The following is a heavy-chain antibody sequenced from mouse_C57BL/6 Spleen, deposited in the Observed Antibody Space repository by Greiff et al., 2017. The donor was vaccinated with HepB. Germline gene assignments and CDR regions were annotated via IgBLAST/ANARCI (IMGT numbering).Heavy chain of an antibody. V-gene: IGHV14-4*01. D-gene: IGHD1-1*01. CDR2: IDPENGDT. CDR3: TTKGYGSSYGYGY. Sequence: EVQLQQSGAELVRPGASVKLSCTASGFNIKDDYMHWVKQRPEQGLEWIGWIDPENGDTEYASKFQGKATITADTSSNTAYLLLSSLTSEDTAVYYCTTKGYGSSYGYGYWGQGTTLTVSS. J-gene: IGHJ2*01. CDR1: GFNIKDDY.